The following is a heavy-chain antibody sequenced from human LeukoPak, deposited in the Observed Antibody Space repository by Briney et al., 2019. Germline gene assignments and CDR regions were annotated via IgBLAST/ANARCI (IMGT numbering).Heavy chain of an antibody. J-gene: IGHJ4*02. V-gene: IGHV3-30-3*01. CDR2: ISYDGSNK. CDR1: GFTFSSYS. D-gene: IGHD1-20*01. CDR3: AKDVITDDYYFDY. Sequence: PGGSLTLSCAASGFTFSSYSMHWVRQAPGKGREWVAVISYDGSNKYYADSVKGRFTISRDNSKNTLYLQMNSLRAEDTAVYYCAKDVITDDYYFDYWGQGTLVTVSS.